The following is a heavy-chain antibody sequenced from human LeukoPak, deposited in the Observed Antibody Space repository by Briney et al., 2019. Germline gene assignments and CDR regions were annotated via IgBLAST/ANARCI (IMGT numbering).Heavy chain of an antibody. D-gene: IGHD2-15*01. V-gene: IGHV1-8*01. J-gene: IGHJ6*02. CDR1: GHTFPSYD. CDR3: ARGPESCSGGSCYSGGVYYYGMDV. Sequence: ASVKLSCKACGHTFPSYDINWVRQATGQGLEWMRWMNPNCDNTGYAQKFQGRVTMTRNTSISTAYMERSSLRSEDTAVYYCARGPESCSGGSCYSGGVYYYGMDVWGQGTTVTVSS. CDR2: MNPNCDNT.